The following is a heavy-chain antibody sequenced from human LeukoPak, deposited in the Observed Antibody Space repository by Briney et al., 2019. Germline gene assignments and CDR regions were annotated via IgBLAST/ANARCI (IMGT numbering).Heavy chain of an antibody. V-gene: IGHV1-8*03. CDR1: GYTFTSYD. J-gene: IGHJ4*02. Sequence: ASVKVSCKASGYTFTSYDINWVRQATGQGLEWMGWMNPNSGNTGYAQKFQGRVTITRNTSISTAYMELSSLRSEDTAVYYCARGPPGIAAAETNFDYWGQGTLVTVSS. CDR3: ARGPPGIAAAETNFDY. D-gene: IGHD6-13*01. CDR2: MNPNSGNT.